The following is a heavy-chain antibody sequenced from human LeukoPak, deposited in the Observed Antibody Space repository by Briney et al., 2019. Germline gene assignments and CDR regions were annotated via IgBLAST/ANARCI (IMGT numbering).Heavy chain of an antibody. CDR1: GFTSTSYA. Sequence: PWGSLPLSCAASGFTSTSYAMHWVRQAPGKGLAWVAVISYDGSNKYYADSVKGRFTISRDNSKNTLDMQMNSLRPEDTAVYYCARDPHYYASGGYSLDYWGQGILDSVSS. V-gene: IGHV3-30-3*01. CDR2: ISYDGSNK. J-gene: IGHJ4*02. D-gene: IGHD3-10*01. CDR3: ARDPHYYASGGYSLDY.